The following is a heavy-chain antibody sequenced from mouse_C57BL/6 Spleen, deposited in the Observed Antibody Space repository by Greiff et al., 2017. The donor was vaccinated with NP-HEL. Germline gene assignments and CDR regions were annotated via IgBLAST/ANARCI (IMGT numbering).Heavy chain of an antibody. CDR1: GYAFSSSW. CDR2: IYPGDGDT. V-gene: IGHV1-82*01. J-gene: IGHJ2*01. CDR3: ARDRFDY. Sequence: QVQLQQSGPELVKPGASVKISCKASGYAFSSSWMNWVKQRPGKGLEWIGRIYPGDGDTNYNGKFKGKATLTADKSSRTAYMHRSSLTSEDSAVYFCARDRFDYWGQGTTLTVSS.